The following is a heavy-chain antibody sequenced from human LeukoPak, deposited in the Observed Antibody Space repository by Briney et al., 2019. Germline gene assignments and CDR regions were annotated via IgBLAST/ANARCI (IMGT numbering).Heavy chain of an antibody. CDR2: ISGSGGST. D-gene: IGHD3-10*01. V-gene: IGHV3-23*01. Sequence: PGGSLRLSCAASGFTFSSYAMSWVRQAPGKGLEWVSAISGSGGSTYYADSVKGRFTISRDNSKNTLYLQMNSLRAEDTAVYYCAKGWKWNYYGSGSYYNVHQFDYWGQGTLSPSPQ. CDR3: AKGWKWNYYGSGSYYNVHQFDY. CDR1: GFTFSSYA. J-gene: IGHJ4*02.